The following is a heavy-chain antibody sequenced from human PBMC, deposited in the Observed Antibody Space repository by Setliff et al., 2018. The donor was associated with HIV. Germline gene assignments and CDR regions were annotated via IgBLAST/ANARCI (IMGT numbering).Heavy chain of an antibody. D-gene: IGHD3-10*01. CDR1: GGSFSSYY. J-gene: IGHJ5*02. Sequence: SETLSLTCTVSGGSFSSYYWSWIRQPAGRGLEWIGRIYSSGTTNYNPSLKIRVTMSVDTSKNQFSLKLTSVTAADTAVYYCARDRHSSGLGSYGPWGPGTLVTVSS. V-gene: IGHV4-4*07. CDR2: IYSSGTT. CDR3: ARDRHSSGLGSYGP.